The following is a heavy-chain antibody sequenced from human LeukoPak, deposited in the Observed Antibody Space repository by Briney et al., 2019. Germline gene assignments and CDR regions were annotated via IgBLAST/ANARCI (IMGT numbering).Heavy chain of an antibody. J-gene: IGHJ3*02. CDR3: ARDLDRSGYYRSDAFDI. D-gene: IGHD3-22*01. CDR1: GYTFTSYG. CDR2: ISAYNGNT. V-gene: IGHV1-18*01. Sequence: GGSVKVSCKASGYTFTSYGVTWVRQAPGQGLEWMGWISAYNGNTNYAQNLRGRVTMTTDTSTSTAYMDLRSLRSDDTAVYYCARDLDRSGYYRSDAFDIWGQGTMVTVSS.